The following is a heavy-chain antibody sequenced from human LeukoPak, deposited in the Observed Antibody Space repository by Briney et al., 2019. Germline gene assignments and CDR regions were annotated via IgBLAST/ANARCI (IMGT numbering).Heavy chain of an antibody. CDR1: GFTLNSNW. Sequence: GSLRLSCAVSGFTLNSNWIHWVRQAPGQGLVWVSRINEDGSGTSYADSVKGRFTISKDDAKNTVYLQMNSLRAEDTAVYYCATVFEHWGQGTLVTVFS. CDR3: ATVFEH. J-gene: IGHJ4*02. V-gene: IGHV3-74*01. CDR2: INEDGSGT.